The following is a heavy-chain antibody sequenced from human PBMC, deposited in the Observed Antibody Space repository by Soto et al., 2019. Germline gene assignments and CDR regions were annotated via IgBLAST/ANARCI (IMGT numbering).Heavy chain of an antibody. D-gene: IGHD3-10*01. J-gene: IGHJ6*02. CDR2: ISYDGSNK. CDR3: AKDLGSGKPYYYYAMDV. Sequence: QVQLVESGGGVVQPGRSLRLSCAASGLIFSRYGMHWVRQAPGTGLVWVAVISYDGSNKYYAESVKGRFIISRDKSENTLYLQMNSLRAEDTAVYHCAKDLGSGKPYYYYAMDVWGQGPTVTVSS. CDR1: GLIFSRYG. V-gene: IGHV3-30*18.